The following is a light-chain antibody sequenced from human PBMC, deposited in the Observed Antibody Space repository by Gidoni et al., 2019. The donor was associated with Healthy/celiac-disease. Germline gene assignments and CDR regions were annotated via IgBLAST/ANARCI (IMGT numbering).Light chain of an antibody. CDR1: QSVSSY. CDR3: QHRSNWWT. Sequence: EIVLTQSPATLALSPGERATLSCRASQSVSSYLAWYQQKPGQAPRLLIDDASIRATGIPARFSGSGSGTDFTLTISSLEPEDFAVYYCQHRSNWWTFGQGTKVEIK. CDR2: DAS. J-gene: IGKJ1*01. V-gene: IGKV3-11*01.